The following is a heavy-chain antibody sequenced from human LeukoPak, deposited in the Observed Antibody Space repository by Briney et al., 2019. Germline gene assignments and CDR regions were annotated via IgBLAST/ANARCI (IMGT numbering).Heavy chain of an antibody. D-gene: IGHD3-22*01. CDR2: ISYDGSNK. V-gene: IGHV3-30*18. CDR3: AKDRGDHYDSSGYNYY. CDR1: GFTFSSYG. J-gene: IGHJ4*02. Sequence: PGRSLRLSCAASGFTFSSYGMHWVRQAPGKGLEWVAVISYDGSNKYYADSVKGRFTISRDNSKNTLYLQMNSLRAEDTAVYYCAKDRGDHYDSSGYNYYWGQGTLVTVSS.